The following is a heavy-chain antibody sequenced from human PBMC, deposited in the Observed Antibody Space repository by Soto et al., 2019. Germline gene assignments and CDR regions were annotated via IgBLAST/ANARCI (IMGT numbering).Heavy chain of an antibody. CDR1: GCSISNYY. J-gene: IGHJ5*02. CDR3: ASGGNWFDP. Sequence: SETLSLTCHVSGCSISNYYWTWVRQSPEKGLEWIGYMYYNGNINYNPSLKSRVTISIDTSKNQFSLTLKSVTAADTAVYYCASGGNWFDPWGQGVLVPVSS. V-gene: IGHV4-59*01. D-gene: IGHD3-16*01. CDR2: MYYNGNI.